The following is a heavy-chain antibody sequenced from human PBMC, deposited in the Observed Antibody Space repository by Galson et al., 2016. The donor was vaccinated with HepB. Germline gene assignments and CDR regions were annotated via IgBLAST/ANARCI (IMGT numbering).Heavy chain of an antibody. Sequence: PALVKPTQTLTLTCTVSGFSLNNTRMGVSWIRQPPGKALEWLTSIFSNDDKSFGPSLKSSLIISRDTSKSQVVLTMTNMDPVDTATYYCARITTGSGTYFNGPVVAHYYHGMDVWGKGIAVTVSS. CDR3: ARITTGSGTYFNGPVVAHYYHGMDV. D-gene: IGHD3-10*01. CDR2: IFSNDDK. CDR1: GFSLNNTRMG. V-gene: IGHV2-26*01. J-gene: IGHJ6*04.